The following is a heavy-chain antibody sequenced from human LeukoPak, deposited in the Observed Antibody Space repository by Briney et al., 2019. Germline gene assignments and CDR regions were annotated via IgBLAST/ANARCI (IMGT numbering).Heavy chain of an antibody. D-gene: IGHD3-10*01. Sequence: GGSLRLSCAASGFTFSSYAMSWVRQAPGKGLEWVSALSGSGGSTYYADSVKGRFTISRDNSKDTLYLQMNSLRAEDTAVYYCANTGLLRGVPLDYWGQGTLVTVSS. V-gene: IGHV3-23*01. CDR2: LSGSGGST. CDR1: GFTFSSYA. J-gene: IGHJ4*02. CDR3: ANTGLLRGVPLDY.